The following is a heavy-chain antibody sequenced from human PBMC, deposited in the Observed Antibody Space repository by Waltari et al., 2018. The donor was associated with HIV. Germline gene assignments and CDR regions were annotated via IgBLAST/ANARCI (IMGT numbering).Heavy chain of an antibody. J-gene: IGHJ4*02. CDR2: ISGSGGST. V-gene: IGHV3-23*01. Sequence: EVQLLESGGGLVQPGGSLRLSCADSGFTFSSYAMSWVRQAPGKGLEWVSAISGSGGSTYYADSVKGRFTISRDNSKNTLYLQMNSLRAEDTAVYYCMTYDSSGIDYWGQGTLVTVSS. CDR3: MTYDSSGIDY. D-gene: IGHD3-22*01. CDR1: GFTFSSYA.